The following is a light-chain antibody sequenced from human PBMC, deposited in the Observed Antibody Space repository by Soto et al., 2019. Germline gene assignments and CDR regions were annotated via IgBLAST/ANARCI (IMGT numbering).Light chain of an antibody. CDR3: QQYDSVFT. CDR1: QTISIF. V-gene: IGKV1-33*01. Sequence: DIQMTPSPSSLSASVGDRVTITCRASQTISIFLNWYQHKPGKPPTLLIYGASNLETGVPSRLSGSGSGTDFTFTISSLQAEDIATYFCQQYDSVFTFGQGTRLEIK. CDR2: GAS. J-gene: IGKJ5*01.